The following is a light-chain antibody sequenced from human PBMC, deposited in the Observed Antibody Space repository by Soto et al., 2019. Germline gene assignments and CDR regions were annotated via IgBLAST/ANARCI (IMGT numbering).Light chain of an antibody. V-gene: IGLV1-40*01. J-gene: IGLJ2*01. Sequence: QSVLTQPPSVSGAPGQRVTISCTGSSSNIGAGYVVNWYQQLPGTAPKLLIYGNINRPSGVPDRFSGSKSGTSASLAITGLQVEDEADYYCQSYDSSLSVVFGGGTKLTVL. CDR3: QSYDSSLSVV. CDR2: GNI. CDR1: SSNIGAGYV.